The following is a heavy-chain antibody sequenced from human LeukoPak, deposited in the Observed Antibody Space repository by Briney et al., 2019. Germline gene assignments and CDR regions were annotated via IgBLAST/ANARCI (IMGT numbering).Heavy chain of an antibody. CDR2: INSDGSST. Sequence: GGSLRLSCAASGFTFSSYAMSWVRQAPGKGLVWVSRINSDGSSTSYADSVKGRFTISRDNAKNTLYLQMNSLRAEDTAVYYCAGDRYDFWSGFDYWGQGTLVTVSS. CDR1: GFTFSSYA. D-gene: IGHD3-3*01. CDR3: AGDRYDFWSGFDY. V-gene: IGHV3-74*01. J-gene: IGHJ4*02.